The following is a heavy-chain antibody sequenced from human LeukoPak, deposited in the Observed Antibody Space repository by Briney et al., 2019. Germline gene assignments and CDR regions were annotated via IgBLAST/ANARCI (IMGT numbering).Heavy chain of an antibody. CDR3: ARSVLRFGYYMDV. CDR2: ISSSGSTI. V-gene: IGHV3-11*01. Sequence: GGSLRLSCAASGFTFSDYYMSWIRQAPGKGLEWVSYISSSGSTIYYADSVKGGFTISRDNAKNSLYLQMNSLRAEDTAVYYCARSVLRFGYYMDVWGKGTTVTVSS. D-gene: IGHD3-3*01. CDR1: GFTFSDYY. J-gene: IGHJ6*03.